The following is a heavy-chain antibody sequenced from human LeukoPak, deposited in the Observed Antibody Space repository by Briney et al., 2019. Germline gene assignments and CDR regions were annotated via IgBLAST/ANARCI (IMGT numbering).Heavy chain of an antibody. V-gene: IGHV3-23*01. Sequence: GGSLRLSCEASGFTFRNNAMNWVRQSPGKGLEWISGILGGGAIYYADSVKGRFTISRDNSKNTLFLHMTDLRAEDTAVYYCARETGTTNSYPLPLDFWGQGALVTVSS. D-gene: IGHD1-1*01. CDR2: ILGGGAI. J-gene: IGHJ4*02. CDR1: GFTFRNNA. CDR3: ARETGTTNSYPLPLDF.